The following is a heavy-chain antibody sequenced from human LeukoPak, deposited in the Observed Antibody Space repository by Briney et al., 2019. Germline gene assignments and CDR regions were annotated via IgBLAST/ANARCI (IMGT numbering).Heavy chain of an antibody. Sequence: SETLSLTCTVSGGSISSGGYYWSWIRQHPGKGLERIGYIYYSGSTYYNPSLKSRVTISVDTSKNQFSLKLSSVTAADTAVYYCTRAGTRRPFDPWGQGTLVTVSS. J-gene: IGHJ5*02. CDR1: GGSISSGGYY. V-gene: IGHV4-31*03. CDR3: TRAGTRRPFDP. CDR2: IYYSGST.